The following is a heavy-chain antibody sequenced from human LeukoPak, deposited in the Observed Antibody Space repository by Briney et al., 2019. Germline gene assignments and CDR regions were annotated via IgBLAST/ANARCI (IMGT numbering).Heavy chain of an antibody. V-gene: IGHV3-30*02. J-gene: IGHJ3*02. CDR2: IHNYETTE. CDR1: GFTFSNFG. Sequence: PGGSLRLSCTASGFTFSNFGMHWVRQTPGKGLEWVTFIHNYETTEYYADSVKGRFTISRDNSKNTVYLQMNSLRVEDTAVYYCAKDRVRGAPGDPFDIWGQGTMVTVSS. D-gene: IGHD3-10*01. CDR3: AKDRVRGAPGDPFDI.